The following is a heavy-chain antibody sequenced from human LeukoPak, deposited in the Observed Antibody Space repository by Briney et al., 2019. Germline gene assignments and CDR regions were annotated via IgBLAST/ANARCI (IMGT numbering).Heavy chain of an antibody. CDR2: IYTRGST. V-gene: IGHV4-61*02. CDR1: DDSISTTTYY. J-gene: IGHJ3*02. D-gene: IGHD2-15*01. Sequence: SETLSLNCTVSDDSISTTTYYWSWIRQPAGKGLEWIGRIYTRGSTNYNPSLKSRVTMSVDTSKNQFSLKLSSVTAADTAVYYCARGRYCSADICSGGDAFDIWGQGTMVSVSS. CDR3: ARGRYCSADICSGGDAFDI.